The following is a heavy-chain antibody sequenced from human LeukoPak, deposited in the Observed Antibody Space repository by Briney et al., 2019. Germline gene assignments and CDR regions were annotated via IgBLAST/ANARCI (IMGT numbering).Heavy chain of an antibody. J-gene: IGHJ4*02. CDR2: INWSGGSA. CDR1: GFTFDGYA. Sequence: GGSLRLSCAASGFTFDGYAMNWVRQGPGKGLEWVAGINWSGGSAGYADSVKGRFTISRDNAKNSLYLQMSSLRGEDTALYYCARTKVGATFDYWGQGTPVTVSS. V-gene: IGHV3-20*04. CDR3: ARTKVGATFDY. D-gene: IGHD1-26*01.